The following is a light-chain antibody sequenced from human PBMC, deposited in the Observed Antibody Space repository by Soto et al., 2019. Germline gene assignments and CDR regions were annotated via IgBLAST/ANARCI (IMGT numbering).Light chain of an antibody. J-gene: IGLJ2*01. CDR2: SNN. V-gene: IGLV1-44*01. CDR3: AAWDDSLKGLV. Sequence: QSVLTQPPSASGAPGQRVTISCSGSSSNIGSNTVKWYQQLLGTAPKLLIYSNNQRPSWEPAHFSGSKSGTSASLAISGLQSEDEADYYCAAWDDSLKGLVFGGGTKLTVL. CDR1: SSNIGSNT.